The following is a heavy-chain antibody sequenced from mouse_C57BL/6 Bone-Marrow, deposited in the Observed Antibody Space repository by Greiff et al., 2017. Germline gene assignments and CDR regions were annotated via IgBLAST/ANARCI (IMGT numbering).Heavy chain of an antibody. CDR2: IYPRDGST. CDR3: ARLEFDGSSGDWYFDV. J-gene: IGHJ1*03. D-gene: IGHD1-1*01. Sequence: VKLVESGPELVKPGASVKLSCKASGYTFTSYDINWVKQRPGQGLEWIGWIYPRDGSTKYNEKFKGKATLTVDTSSSTAYMELHSLTSEDSAVYFCARLEFDGSSGDWYFDVWGTGTTVTLSS. V-gene: IGHV1-85*01. CDR1: GYTFTSYD.